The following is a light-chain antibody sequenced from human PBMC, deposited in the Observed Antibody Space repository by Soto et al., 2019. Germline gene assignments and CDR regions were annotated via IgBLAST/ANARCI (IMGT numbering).Light chain of an antibody. V-gene: IGKV3-20*01. CDR2: GAS. J-gene: IGKJ4*01. Sequence: EIVLTQSPGTLSLSPGERAALSCRASQSVSSNHLAWYQQRPGQAPRLLIYGASSRATGIPDRFSGSGSGTDVTLTISRLEPEDFAVYYCQQYVSSPLTFGGGTKVEIK. CDR3: QQYVSSPLT. CDR1: QSVSSNH.